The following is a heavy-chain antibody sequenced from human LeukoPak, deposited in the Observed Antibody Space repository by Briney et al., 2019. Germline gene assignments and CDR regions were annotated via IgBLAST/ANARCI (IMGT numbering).Heavy chain of an antibody. CDR1: GFTFSSYW. CDR2: IKQDGSEK. V-gene: IGHV3-7*01. Sequence: GGSLRLSCAASGFTFSSYWMSWVRQAPGKGLEWVANIKQDGSEKYYVDSVKGRFTISRDNAKNTLYLQMNSLRAEDTAIYYCAVLRFLEWLPNMDVWGKGTTVTVSS. D-gene: IGHD3-3*01. J-gene: IGHJ6*03. CDR3: AVLRFLEWLPNMDV.